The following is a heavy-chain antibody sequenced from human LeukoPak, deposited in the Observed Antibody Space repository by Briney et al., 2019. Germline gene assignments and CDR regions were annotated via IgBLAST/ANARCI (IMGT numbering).Heavy chain of an antibody. CDR1: GYPFIGNY. D-gene: IGHD3-16*01. V-gene: IGHV1-2*06. J-gene: IGHJ4*02. CDR3: ARVGESCDMDYFDN. CDR2: INPDSGGT. Sequence: GASVKVSCKASGYPFIGNYIHWVRQAPGQGLEWMGRINPDSGGTNYAQKFQGRVTMTRDTSIRSVYMELNRLTSDDSAVYYCARVGESCDMDYFDNWGQGTLVTVSS.